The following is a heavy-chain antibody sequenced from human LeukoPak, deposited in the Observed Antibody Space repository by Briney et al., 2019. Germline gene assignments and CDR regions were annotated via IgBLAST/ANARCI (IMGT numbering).Heavy chain of an antibody. V-gene: IGHV4-59*01. CDR2: IYYSGST. CDR3: ARVGYYYGSGSYLDY. CDR1: GGSISSYY. Sequence: KPSETLSLTCTVPGGSISSYYWSWIRQPPGKGLEWIGYIYYSGSTNYNPSLKSRVTISVDTSKNQFSLKLSSVTAADTAVYYCARVGYYYGSGSYLDYWGQGTLVTVSS. D-gene: IGHD3-10*01. J-gene: IGHJ4*02.